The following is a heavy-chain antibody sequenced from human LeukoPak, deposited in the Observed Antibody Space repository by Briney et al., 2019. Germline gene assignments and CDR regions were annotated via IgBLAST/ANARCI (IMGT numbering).Heavy chain of an antibody. Sequence: RGSLRHSCAASGFNISKYDMHWVRQPTKRRLEWVSFIGIPGDAYYVDAVKGRFTISRENDKNSVYLQMNSLRDGDTAVYFCAKAFDYNGLRGEGGSFDYWGQGAQVTVSS. CDR3: AKAFDYNGLRGEGGSFDY. CDR1: GFNISKYD. J-gene: IGHJ4*02. V-gene: IGHV3-13*01. CDR2: IGIPGDA. D-gene: IGHD4-11*01.